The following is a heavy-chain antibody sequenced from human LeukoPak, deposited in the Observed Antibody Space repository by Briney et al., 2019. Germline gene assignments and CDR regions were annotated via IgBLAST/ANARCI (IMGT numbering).Heavy chain of an antibody. CDR3: ASWGSEQLEVGYFQH. Sequence: PSETLSLTCTVSGGSISSSSYYWGWIRQPPGKGLEWIGSIYHSGSTNYNPSLKSRVTISVDKSKNQFSLKLSSVTAADTAVYYCASWGSEQLEVGYFQHWGQGTLVTVSS. J-gene: IGHJ1*01. CDR1: GGSISSSSYY. D-gene: IGHD6-13*01. V-gene: IGHV4-39*07. CDR2: IYHSGST.